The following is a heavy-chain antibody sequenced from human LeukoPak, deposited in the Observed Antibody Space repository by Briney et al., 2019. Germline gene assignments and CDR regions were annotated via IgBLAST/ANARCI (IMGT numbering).Heavy chain of an antibody. CDR2: IWYDGSNK. D-gene: IGHD3-16*02. CDR3: ARRIGQFDI. V-gene: IGHV3-33*01. CDR1: GFTFGSYG. J-gene: IGHJ3*02. Sequence: GGSLRLSCAASGFTFGSYGMHWVRQAPGKGREWVAVIWYDGSNKYYADSVKGRFTISRDNAKNTLYLQMNSLRAEDTAVYYCARRIGQFDIWGQGTMVTVSS.